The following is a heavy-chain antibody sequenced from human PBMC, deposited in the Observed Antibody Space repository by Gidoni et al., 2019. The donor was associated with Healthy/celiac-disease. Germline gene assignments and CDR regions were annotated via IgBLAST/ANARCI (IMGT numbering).Heavy chain of an antibody. CDR3: ARVGGSRNFDY. CDR1: GGSISSYY. V-gene: IGHV4-59*01. J-gene: IGHJ4*02. D-gene: IGHD6-13*01. Sequence: QVQLQESGPGLVKPSETLSLTCTVSGGSISSYYWSWIRQPPGKGLEWIGYIYYSGSTNYNPSLKSRVTISVDTSKNQFSLKLSSVTAADTAVYYCARVGGSRNFDYWGQGTLVTVSS. CDR2: IYYSGST.